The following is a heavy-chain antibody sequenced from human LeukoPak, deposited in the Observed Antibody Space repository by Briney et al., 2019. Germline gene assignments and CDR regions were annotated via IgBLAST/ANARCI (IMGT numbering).Heavy chain of an antibody. Sequence: SETLSLTCTVSGGSISSSSYYWGWIRQTPGKGLEWIGSIYYSGSTYYNPSLKSRVTISVATSKNQFSLKLNSMTAADTAVYYCARAGQYIADYFDYWGQGTRVTVSS. D-gene: IGHD1-1*01. CDR2: IYYSGST. V-gene: IGHV4-39*07. J-gene: IGHJ4*02. CDR3: ARAGQYIADYFDY. CDR1: GGSISSSSYY.